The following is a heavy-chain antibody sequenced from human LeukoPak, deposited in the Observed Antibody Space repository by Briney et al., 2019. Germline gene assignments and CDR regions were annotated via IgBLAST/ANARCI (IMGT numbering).Heavy chain of an antibody. Sequence: SETLSLTCTVSGGSISSYYWSWIRQPPGKGLEWIGYIYYSGSTNYNPSLKSRVTISVDTSKNQFSLKLSSVTAADTAVYYCARGPRGYSYGYLGYWGQGTVVTVSS. J-gene: IGHJ4*02. CDR3: ARGPRGYSYGYLGY. D-gene: IGHD5-18*01. V-gene: IGHV4-59*01. CDR2: IYYSGST. CDR1: GGSISSYY.